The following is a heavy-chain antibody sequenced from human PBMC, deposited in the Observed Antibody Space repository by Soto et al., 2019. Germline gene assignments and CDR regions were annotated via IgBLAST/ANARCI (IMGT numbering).Heavy chain of an antibody. Sequence: SETLSLTCTVSGGSVSSGSYYWSWIRQPPGKGLEWIGYIYYSGSTNYNPSLKSRVTISVDTSKNQFSLKLSYVTAADTAVYYCARDRGVVPQQYYYYGMDVWGQGTTVTVSS. CDR2: IYYSGST. V-gene: IGHV4-61*01. CDR3: ARDRGVVPQQYYYYGMDV. D-gene: IGHD3-3*01. CDR1: GGSVSSGSYY. J-gene: IGHJ6*02.